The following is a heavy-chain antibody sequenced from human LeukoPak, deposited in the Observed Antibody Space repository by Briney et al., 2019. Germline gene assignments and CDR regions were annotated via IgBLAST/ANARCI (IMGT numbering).Heavy chain of an antibody. J-gene: IGHJ5*02. CDR2: ISGSSSYV. CDR3: ATDLIHYYASGAKT. D-gene: IGHD3-10*01. V-gene: IGHV3-21*01. CDR1: GFTFSSYS. Sequence: GGSLRLSCAASGFTFSSYSLNWVRQAPGKGLEWVSSISGSSSYVYYADSVKGRFTISRDNAKNSLFLQMNSLRAEDTAVYYCATDLIHYYASGAKTWGQGTLVTVSS.